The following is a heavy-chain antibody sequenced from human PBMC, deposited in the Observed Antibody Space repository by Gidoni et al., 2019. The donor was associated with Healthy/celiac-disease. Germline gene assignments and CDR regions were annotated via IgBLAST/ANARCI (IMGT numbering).Heavy chain of an antibody. CDR3: ARGSKSGSYYYYYGMDV. V-gene: IGHV3-13*05. D-gene: IGHD1-26*01. Sequence: EVQLVESGGGLVQPGGSLRLSCAASGFTFSSYDMHWVRQAPGKGLEWVSAIGTAGDPYYPGSVKGRFTISRENAKNSLYLQMNSLRAGDTAVYYCARGSKSGSYYYYYGMDVWGQGTTVTVSS. CDR2: IGTAGDP. CDR1: GFTFSSYD. J-gene: IGHJ6*02.